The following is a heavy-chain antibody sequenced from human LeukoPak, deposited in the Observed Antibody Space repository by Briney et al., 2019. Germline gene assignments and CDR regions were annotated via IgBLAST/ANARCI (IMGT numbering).Heavy chain of an antibody. Sequence: PSQTLSLTCTVSGGSISSGDYYWSWIRQPPGKGLEWIGYIYYSGSTYYNPSLRSRVTISVDTSKNQFSLKLSSVTAADTAVYYCARGTGNYDFWSGYWIYWYFDLWGRGTLVTVSS. D-gene: IGHD3-3*01. V-gene: IGHV4-30-4*01. CDR2: IYYSGST. CDR3: ARGTGNYDFWSGYWIYWYFDL. CDR1: GGSISSGDYY. J-gene: IGHJ2*01.